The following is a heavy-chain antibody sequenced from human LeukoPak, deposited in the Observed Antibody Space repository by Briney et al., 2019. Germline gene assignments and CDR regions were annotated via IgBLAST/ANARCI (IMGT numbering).Heavy chain of an antibody. Sequence: ASVKVSCKASGHTFTTYAMHWVRQAPGQRLEWMGWINAGNGNTKYSQKFQGRVTITRDTSASTAYMELSSLRSEDTAVYYCARDRAIFDWLLTDDAFDIWGQGTMVTVSS. CDR2: INAGNGNT. V-gene: IGHV1-3*01. D-gene: IGHD3-9*01. CDR1: GHTFTTYA. CDR3: ARDRAIFDWLLTDDAFDI. J-gene: IGHJ3*02.